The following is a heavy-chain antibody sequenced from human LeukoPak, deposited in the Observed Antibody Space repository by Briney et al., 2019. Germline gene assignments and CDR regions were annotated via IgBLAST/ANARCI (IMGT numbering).Heavy chain of an antibody. CDR2: IYYSGST. D-gene: IGHD5-12*01. CDR1: GGSISSGDYY. J-gene: IGHJ5*02. Sequence: MTSETLSLTCTVSGGSISSGDYYWSWIRQPPGKGLEWIGYIYYSGSTYYNPSLKSRVTMSVDTSKNQFSLKLSSVTAAGTAVYYCARGEDIVATRSIWFDPWGQGTLVTVSS. CDR3: ARGEDIVATRSIWFDP. V-gene: IGHV4-30-4*01.